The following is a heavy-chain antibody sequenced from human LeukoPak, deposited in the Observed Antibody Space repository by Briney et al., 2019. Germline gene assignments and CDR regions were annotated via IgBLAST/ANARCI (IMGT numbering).Heavy chain of an antibody. Sequence: GESLKISCKGSGYTFAKFWIGWVRQMPGKGLEWMGIIYPGDSDTRYSPSFQGQVTISADKSISTAYLQWSSLKASDTAMYYCARHPKIMTTVTPIYGKDVWGQGTTVTVSS. CDR3: ARHPKIMTTVTPIYGKDV. D-gene: IGHD4-17*01. J-gene: IGHJ6*02. CDR2: IYPGDSDT. V-gene: IGHV5-51*01. CDR1: GYTFAKFW.